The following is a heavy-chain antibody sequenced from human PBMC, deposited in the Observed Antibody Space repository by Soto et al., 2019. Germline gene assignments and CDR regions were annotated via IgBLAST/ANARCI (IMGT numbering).Heavy chain of an antibody. V-gene: IGHV3-48*03. Sequence: HPGGSLRLSCAASGFTFSSYEMNWVRQAPGKGLEWVSYISSSGSTIYYADSVKGRFTISRDNAKNSLYLQMNSLRAEDTAVYYCARVKRLSPLDYWGQGTLVTVSS. CDR3: ARVKRLSPLDY. J-gene: IGHJ4*02. D-gene: IGHD6-19*01. CDR1: GFTFSSYE. CDR2: ISSSGSTI.